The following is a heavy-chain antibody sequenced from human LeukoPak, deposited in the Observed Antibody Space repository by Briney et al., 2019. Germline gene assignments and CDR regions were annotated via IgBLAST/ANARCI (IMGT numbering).Heavy chain of an antibody. V-gene: IGHV3-23*01. CDR3: AKSGPRGYSSGWYLSSPIDY. J-gene: IGHJ4*02. Sequence: PGGSLRLSCAASGFTFSTTAMGWVRQAPGKGLEWLSVISGSGDNTVMSGSGENTYYADSVKGRFTISRDNSKNTLYLQMNSLRAEDTAVYYCAKSGPRGYSSGWYLSSPIDYWGQGTLVTVSS. D-gene: IGHD6-19*01. CDR2: ISGSGDNTVMSGSGENT. CDR1: GFTFSTTA.